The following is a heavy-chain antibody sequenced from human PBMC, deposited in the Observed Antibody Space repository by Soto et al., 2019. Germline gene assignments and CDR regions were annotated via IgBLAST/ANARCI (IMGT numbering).Heavy chain of an antibody. D-gene: IGHD1-7*01. CDR1: GGSFSGYY. CDR2: INHSGST. Sequence: LSLTCAVYGGSFSGYYWCWIRQPPGKGLEWIGEINHSGSTNYNPSLKSRVTISVDTSKNQFSLKLSSVTAADTAVYYCARVKLELRKLLRYYYYGMDVWGQGTTVTVSS. J-gene: IGHJ6*02. V-gene: IGHV4-34*01. CDR3: ARVKLELRKLLRYYYYGMDV.